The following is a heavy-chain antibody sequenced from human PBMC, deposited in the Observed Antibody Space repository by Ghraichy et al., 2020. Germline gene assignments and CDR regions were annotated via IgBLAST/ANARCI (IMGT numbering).Heavy chain of an antibody. CDR2: MNPNSGNT. CDR3: ARDGRDYYDSSGYYYEGISGGWFDP. D-gene: IGHD3-22*01. CDR1: GYTFTSYD. Sequence: ASVKVSCKASGYTFTSYDINWVRQATGQGLEWMGWMNPNSGNTGYAQKFQGRVTMTRNTSISTAYMELSSLRSEDTAVYYCARDGRDYYDSSGYYYEGISGGWFDPWGQGTLVTVSS. V-gene: IGHV1-8*01. J-gene: IGHJ5*02.